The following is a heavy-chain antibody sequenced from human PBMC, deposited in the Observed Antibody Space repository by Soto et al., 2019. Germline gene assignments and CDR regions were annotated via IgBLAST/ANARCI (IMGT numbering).Heavy chain of an antibody. CDR1: GFTFSSYS. D-gene: IGHD1-1*01. CDR3: ARPLWRDDYNWGYFDL. J-gene: IGHJ2*01. CDR2: ISSSSSTI. V-gene: IGHV3-48*01. Sequence: GGSLRLSCAASGFTFSSYSMNWVRQAPGKGLEWVSYISSSSSTIYYADSVKGRFTISRDNSKNTLYLQMNSLRTEDTAVYYCARPLWRDDYNWGYFDLWGRGTLVTVPQ.